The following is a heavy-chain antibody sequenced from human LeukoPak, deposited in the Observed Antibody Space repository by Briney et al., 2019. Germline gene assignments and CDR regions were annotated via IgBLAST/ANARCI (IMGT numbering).Heavy chain of an antibody. CDR2: IHGSASYN. D-gene: IGHD2-2*02. CDR3: AKSDCTSSSCYTIDY. CDR1: GSIFSNYY. Sequence: GGSLRLSCAASGSIFSNYYLNWVRQAPGKGLEWVSCIHGSASYNYYADSVKGRFTISRDSAKNSLYLEMSSLRVEDTAVYYCAKSDCTSSSCYTIDYWGQGTLVTVSS. V-gene: IGHV3-21*06. J-gene: IGHJ4*02.